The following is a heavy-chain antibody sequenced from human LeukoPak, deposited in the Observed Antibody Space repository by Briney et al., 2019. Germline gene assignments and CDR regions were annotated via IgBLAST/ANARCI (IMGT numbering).Heavy chain of an antibody. Sequence: SETLSLTCAVYGGSFSGYYWSWIRQPPGKGLEWIGEINHSGSTNYNPSLKSRVTISVGTSKNQFSLKLSSVTAADTAVYYCARGQLGELGMRTAYYFDYWGQGTLVTVSS. D-gene: IGHD7-27*01. V-gene: IGHV4-34*01. CDR3: ARGQLGELGMRTAYYFDY. CDR2: INHSGST. CDR1: GGSFSGYY. J-gene: IGHJ4*02.